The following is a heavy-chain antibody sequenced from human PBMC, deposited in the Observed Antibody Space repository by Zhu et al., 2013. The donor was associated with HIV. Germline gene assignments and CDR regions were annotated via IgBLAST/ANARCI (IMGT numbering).Heavy chain of an antibody. Sequence: EVQLVESGGGLIQPGGSLRLSCAASGFTVSSNYMSWVRQAPGKGLEWVSTIYSGGNTDYADSVKGRFTISRDNSKNTLYLQMNSLRAEDTALYYCARDRVGAWGSLDSWGQGALVTVSS. CDR3: ARDRVGAWGSLDS. CDR2: IYSGGNT. J-gene: IGHJ4*02. CDR1: GFTVSSNY. V-gene: IGHV3-53*01. D-gene: IGHD1-26*01.